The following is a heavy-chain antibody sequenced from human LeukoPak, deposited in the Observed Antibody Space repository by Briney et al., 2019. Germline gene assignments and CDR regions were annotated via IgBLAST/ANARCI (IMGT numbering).Heavy chain of an antibody. Sequence: ASVKVSRKASGYTFTSYYMHWVRQAPGQGLEWMGIINPSGGSTSYAQKFQGRVTMTRDTSTSTVYMELSSLRPEDTAVYYCARGVGFGFDSSGYYLNWFDPWGQGTLVTVSS. J-gene: IGHJ5*02. CDR3: ARGVGFGFDSSGYYLNWFDP. CDR2: INPSGGST. D-gene: IGHD3-22*01. CDR1: GYTFTSYY. V-gene: IGHV1-46*01.